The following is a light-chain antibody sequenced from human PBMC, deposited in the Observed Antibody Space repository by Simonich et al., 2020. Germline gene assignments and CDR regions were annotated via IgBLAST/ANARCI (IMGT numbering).Light chain of an antibody. Sequence: DIVMTQSPDSLDVSLGERATINCKSSLSVLYSSNNKNYLAWYQQKPGQPPKLLIYWASTRESGVPDRFSGSGSGTDFTLTISSLQAEDVAVYYCQQYYSTPITFGQGTRLEIK. V-gene: IGKV4-1*01. CDR2: WAS. CDR1: LSVLYSSNNKNY. CDR3: QQYYSTPIT. J-gene: IGKJ5*01.